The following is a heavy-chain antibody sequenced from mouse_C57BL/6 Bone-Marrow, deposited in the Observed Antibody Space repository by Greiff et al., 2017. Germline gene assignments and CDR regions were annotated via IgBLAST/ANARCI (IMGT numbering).Heavy chain of an antibody. CDR1: GFSLTSYA. J-gene: IGHJ1*03. V-gene: IGHV2-9-1*01. CDR2: IWTGGGT. CDR3: ARNARWRRWYFDV. D-gene: IGHD2-3*01. Sequence: VHLVESGPGLVAPSQSLSITCTVSGFSLTSYAISWVRQPPGKGLEWLGVIWTGGGTNYNSALNSRLSISKDNSKSQVFLKMNSLQTDDTARDYCARNARWRRWYFDVWGTGTTVTVSS.